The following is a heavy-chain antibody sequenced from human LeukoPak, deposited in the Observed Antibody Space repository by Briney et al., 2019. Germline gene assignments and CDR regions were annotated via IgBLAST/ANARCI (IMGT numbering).Heavy chain of an antibody. CDR2: ISWISGSK. J-gene: IGHJ4*02. Sequence: SLSLSCAASGFTFDGFALHWLRQAPGKGLEWVSGISWISGSKGYADSVKGRFTISRNNAKNSRYLEMNGLRAEDTALYYCAKDPLMVTTGTTDFDYWGQGTLVTVSS. D-gene: IGHD4-17*01. V-gene: IGHV3-9*01. CDR1: GFTFDGFA. CDR3: AKDPLMVTTGTTDFDY.